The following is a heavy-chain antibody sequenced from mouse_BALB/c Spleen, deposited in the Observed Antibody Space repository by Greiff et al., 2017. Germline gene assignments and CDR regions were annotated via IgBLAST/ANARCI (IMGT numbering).Heavy chain of an antibody. CDR3: ARGGGNYFDY. V-gene: IGHV3-2*02. J-gene: IGHJ2*01. Sequence: EVQLQESGPGLVKPSQSLSLTCTVTGYSITSDYAWNWIRQFPGNKLEWMGYISYSGSTSYNPSLKSRISITRDTSKNQFFLQLNSVTTEDTATYYCARGGGNYFDYWGQGTTLTVSS. CDR1: GYSITSDYA. D-gene: IGHD1-1*02. CDR2: ISYSGST.